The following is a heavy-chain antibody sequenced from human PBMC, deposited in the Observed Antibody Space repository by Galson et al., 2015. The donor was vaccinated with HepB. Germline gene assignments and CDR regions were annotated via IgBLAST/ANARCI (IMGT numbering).Heavy chain of an antibody. CDR1: GFTFSGSA. D-gene: IGHD6-13*01. Sequence: SLRLSCAASGFTFSGSAIHWVRQTSGKGLEWVGRIRSKASNYATAYTASLKGRFTISRDDSKNAAYLHMRSLRTEDTAVYYCTRPADLSGYGSSWGQGTLVTVSS. J-gene: IGHJ4*02. CDR2: IRSKASNYAT. V-gene: IGHV3-73*01. CDR3: TRPADLSGYGSS.